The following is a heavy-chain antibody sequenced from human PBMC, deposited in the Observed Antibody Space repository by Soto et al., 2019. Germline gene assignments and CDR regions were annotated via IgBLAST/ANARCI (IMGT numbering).Heavy chain of an antibody. D-gene: IGHD6-6*01. CDR1: GYTFTSYG. J-gene: IGHJ4*02. CDR3: ARVPSGKQLAHFDY. CDR2: INPNSGST. Sequence: ASVKVSCKASGYTFTSYGISWVRQAPGQGLGWMGIINPNSGSTSYAQKFQGRVTMTRDTSTSTVYMELSSLRSEDTAVYYCARVPSGKQLAHFDYWGQGTLVTVSS. V-gene: IGHV1-46*01.